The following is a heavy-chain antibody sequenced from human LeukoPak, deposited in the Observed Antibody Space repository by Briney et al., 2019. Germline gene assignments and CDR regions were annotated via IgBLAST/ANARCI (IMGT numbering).Heavy chain of an antibody. J-gene: IGHJ4*02. CDR3: ARGQPPTRSVYFSIAVAV. CDR1: GGSFSGYY. Sequence: SETLSLTCAVYGGSFSGYYWSWLRQPPGKGLEWVGEINHSGSTNYNPSLKRPVTISLDTSKNQFSLTLSSVTAADTAVYYCARGQPPTRSVYFSIAVAVWGQGTLVTVSS. D-gene: IGHD6-19*01. CDR2: INHSGST. V-gene: IGHV4-34*01.